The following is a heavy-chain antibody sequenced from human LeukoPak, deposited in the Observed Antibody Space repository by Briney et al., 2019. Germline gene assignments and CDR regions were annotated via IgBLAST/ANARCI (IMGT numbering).Heavy chain of an antibody. V-gene: IGHV3-23*01. D-gene: IGHD3-16*01. Sequence: PSETLSLTCTVSGGSISSYYWSWVRQAPGKGLEWVTAISGSGESTYYADSVEGRFTISRDNSKNTLHLQMNSLRVEDTALYYCAKRHDILGGKYYFDYWGQGALVTVSS. CDR2: ISGSGEST. J-gene: IGHJ4*02. CDR3: AKRHDILGGKYYFDY. CDR1: GGSISSYY.